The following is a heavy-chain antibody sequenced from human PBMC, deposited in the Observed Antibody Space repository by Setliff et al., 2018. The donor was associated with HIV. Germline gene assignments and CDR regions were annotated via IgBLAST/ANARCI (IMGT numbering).Heavy chain of an antibody. CDR1: GGSISSGGYF. V-gene: IGHV4-31*03. CDR3: ARAVTTLTAPTHFDY. D-gene: IGHD4-17*01. J-gene: IGHJ4*02. Sequence: SETLSLTCTVSGGSISSGGYFWSWIRQHPGKGLEWIGYIYHTGSTYYNPSLQSRATISIDTFKNQFSLTLRSVTAADTAVYYCARAVTTLTAPTHFDYWGQGTLVTVSS. CDR2: IYHTGST.